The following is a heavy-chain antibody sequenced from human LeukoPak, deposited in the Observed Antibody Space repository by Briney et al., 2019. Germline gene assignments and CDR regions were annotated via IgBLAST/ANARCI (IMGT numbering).Heavy chain of an antibody. J-gene: IGHJ6*03. D-gene: IGHD3-9*01. CDR2: IYYSGST. CDR3: ARDRSPYYDILTGYSYYYYYMDV. Sequence: SETLSLTCTVSGGSISSYYWSWIRQPPGKGLEWIGYIYYSGSTNYNPSLKSRVTISVDTSKNQFSRKLSSVTAADTAVYYCARDRSPYYDILTGYSYYYYYMDVWGKGTTVTVSS. V-gene: IGHV4-59*01. CDR1: GGSISSYY.